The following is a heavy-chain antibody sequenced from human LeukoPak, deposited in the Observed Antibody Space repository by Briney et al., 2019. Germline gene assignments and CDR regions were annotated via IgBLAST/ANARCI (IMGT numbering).Heavy chain of an antibody. D-gene: IGHD3-16*02. Sequence: SVKVSWKASGYTFTAYSMHWVRQAPGQGLEWMGRIIPILGIANYAQKFQGRVTITADKSTSTAYMELSSLRSEDTAVYYCAGSVWGSYRHFDYWGQGTLVTVSS. V-gene: IGHV1-69*02. CDR3: AGSVWGSYRHFDY. J-gene: IGHJ4*02. CDR1: GYTFTAYS. CDR2: IIPILGIA.